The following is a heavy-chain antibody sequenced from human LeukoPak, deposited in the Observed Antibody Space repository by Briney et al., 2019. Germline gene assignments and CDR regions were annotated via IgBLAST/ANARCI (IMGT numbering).Heavy chain of an antibody. D-gene: IGHD3-16*01. Sequence: GGSLRLSCAASGFTFSSYWMSWVRQAPGKGLEWVASIKLDGSETYYVDSVKGRFTISRDNAKNSLYLQMSSLRAEDTAVYFCVRRGGGSNWFDPWGQGTLVTVSS. J-gene: IGHJ5*02. V-gene: IGHV3-7*04. CDR1: GFTFSSYW. CDR2: IKLDGSET. CDR3: VRRGGGSNWFDP.